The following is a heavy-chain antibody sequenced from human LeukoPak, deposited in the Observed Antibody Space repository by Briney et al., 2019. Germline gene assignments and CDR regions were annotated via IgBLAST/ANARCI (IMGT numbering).Heavy chain of an antibody. CDR3: AHSSGYAYGLDY. CDR2: ISPGSSYI. J-gene: IGHJ4*02. D-gene: IGHD5-18*01. CDR1: GFSFSNNW. Sequence: PGGSLRLSCAASGFSFSNNWMSWVRQAPGKGLEWVSSISPGSSYIYYADSLKGRFTISRDNAKNSLYLQMNSLRAEDTAVYYCAHSSGYAYGLDYWGQGTLVTVSS. V-gene: IGHV3-21*01.